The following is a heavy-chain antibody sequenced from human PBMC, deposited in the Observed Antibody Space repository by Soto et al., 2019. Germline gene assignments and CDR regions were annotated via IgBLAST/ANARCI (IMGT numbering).Heavy chain of an antibody. Sequence: QVQLVQSGAEVKKPGASVKVSCKASGYTFTGYYIHCVRQAPGQGLEWMGWINPNSGGTNYAQKFQGWVTMTRDPAISTAYMARSRLRSDDTAVYYCARGPYFVVVPADGRNWFDPWGQGTLVTVSS. CDR3: ARGPYFVVVPADGRNWFDP. D-gene: IGHD2-2*01. J-gene: IGHJ5*02. V-gene: IGHV1-2*04. CDR2: INPNSGGT. CDR1: GYTFTGYY.